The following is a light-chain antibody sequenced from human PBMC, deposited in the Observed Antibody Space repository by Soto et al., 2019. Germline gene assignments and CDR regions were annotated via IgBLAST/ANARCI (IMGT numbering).Light chain of an antibody. Sequence: DIQMTQSPSTLSASVGDRVTITCRASQSISRSLAWYQQKPGKAPNLLIYDASSLESGVPSRFSGSGFGTEFTLTISSLQPDDFATYYCQQYNSYLLPFGPVTKVDIK. CDR2: DAS. J-gene: IGKJ3*01. CDR3: QQYNSYLLP. CDR1: QSISRS. V-gene: IGKV1-5*01.